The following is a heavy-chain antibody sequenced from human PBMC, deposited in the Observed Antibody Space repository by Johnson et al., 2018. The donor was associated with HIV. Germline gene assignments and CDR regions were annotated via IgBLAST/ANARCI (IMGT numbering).Heavy chain of an antibody. V-gene: IGHV3-30-3*01. CDR1: GFTFSSYA. Sequence: MQLVESGVGVFHPGRSLRLSCAASGFTFSSYAMHWVRQAPGKGLEWVAVISYDGSNKYYADSVKGRFTISRDNAKNSLYLQMNSLRADDTAVYYCARGGSDVFDIWGQGTMVTVSS. D-gene: IGHD3-16*01. J-gene: IGHJ3*02. CDR3: ARGGSDVFDI. CDR2: ISYDGSNK.